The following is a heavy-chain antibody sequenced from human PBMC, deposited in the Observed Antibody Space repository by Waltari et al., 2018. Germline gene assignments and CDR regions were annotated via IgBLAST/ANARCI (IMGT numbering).Heavy chain of an antibody. Sequence: LQLQESGPGLVKPSETLSLTCTVSGGSISSSRYSRGWLRQPPGKGLEWIGSIYYSGTTYYNPSLKSRVTISVDTSKNQFSLKLSSVTAADTAVYYCARRIDSSSSLDYWGQGTLVTVSS. J-gene: IGHJ4*02. CDR1: GGSISSSRYS. D-gene: IGHD6-6*01. V-gene: IGHV4-39*01. CDR3: ARRIDSSSSLDY. CDR2: IYYSGTT.